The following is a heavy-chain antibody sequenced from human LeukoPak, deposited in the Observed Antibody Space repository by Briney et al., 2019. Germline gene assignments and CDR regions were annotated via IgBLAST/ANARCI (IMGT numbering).Heavy chain of an antibody. D-gene: IGHD6-13*01. CDR1: GGTFSSYT. J-gene: IGHJ4*02. Sequence: SVKVSCKASGGTFSSYTISWVRQAPGQGLEWMGRIIPILGIANYAQKFQGRVTITADKSTSTAYMELSSLRSEDTAVYYCARAPTAAGQYFDYWGQGTLVTVSS. CDR3: ARAPTAAGQYFDY. CDR2: IIPILGIA. V-gene: IGHV1-69*02.